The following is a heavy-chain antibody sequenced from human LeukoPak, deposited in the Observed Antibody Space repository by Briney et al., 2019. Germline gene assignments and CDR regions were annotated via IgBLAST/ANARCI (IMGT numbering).Heavy chain of an antibody. CDR2: IYYSGTT. CDR1: GGSMTNYY. V-gene: IGHV4-59*01. J-gene: IGHJ4*02. D-gene: IGHD6-19*01. CDR3: ARGGWSMDY. Sequence: SETLSLTCSASGGSMTNYYWSWIRQPPGKGLEWIGYIYYSGTTNYNPSLKSRVTISVDTSKTQFSVKLTSVTAADTAVYYCARGGWSMDYWGQGTLVTVSS.